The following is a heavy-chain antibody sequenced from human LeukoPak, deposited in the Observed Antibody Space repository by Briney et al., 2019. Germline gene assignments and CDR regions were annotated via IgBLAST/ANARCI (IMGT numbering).Heavy chain of an antibody. CDR1: GYSFTNYW. V-gene: IGHV5-51*01. CDR3: ARRAYSYGLRAFDM. D-gene: IGHD5-18*01. J-gene: IGHJ3*02. Sequence: GESLKISCKGSGYSFTNYWIGWVRQMPGKGLEWMGSIYPGDSETRYNPSLQGQVSISVDKSISTAYLQWSSLKASDTAMYYCARRAYSYGLRAFDMWGQGTMVTVSS. CDR2: IYPGDSET.